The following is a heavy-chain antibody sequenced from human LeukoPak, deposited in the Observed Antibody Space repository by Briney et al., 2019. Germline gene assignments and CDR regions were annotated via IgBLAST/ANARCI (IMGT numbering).Heavy chain of an antibody. CDR3: ARDWNSMGYYYHMDV. CDR2: ISSGNIYI. Sequence: SGGSLRLSCAASGFSFSSYSMNWVRQAPGKGLEWVSSISSGNIYIYYADSVKGRFTISRDNAKNSLFLQMNSLRAEDTAVYYCARDWNSMGYYYHMDVWGKGTTVTVSS. CDR1: GFSFSSYS. D-gene: IGHD2/OR15-2a*01. V-gene: IGHV3-21*01. J-gene: IGHJ6*03.